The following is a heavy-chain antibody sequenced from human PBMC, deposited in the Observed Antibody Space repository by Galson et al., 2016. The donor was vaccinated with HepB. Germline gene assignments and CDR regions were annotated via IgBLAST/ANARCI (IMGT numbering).Heavy chain of an antibody. CDR3: AKALAGGGSDLGGVYGMDV. V-gene: IGHV3-30-3*01. CDR1: GFTFSTYA. Sequence: SLRLSCAASGFTFSTYAIHWVRQALGKGLEWVIVISYGGGSHKYFADSVKGRFTISRDNSKNTVYLQMNSLRAEDTAVYYCAKALAGGGSDLGGVYGMDVWGQGTTVTVSS. CDR2: ISYGGGSHK. D-gene: IGHD5-12*01. J-gene: IGHJ6*02.